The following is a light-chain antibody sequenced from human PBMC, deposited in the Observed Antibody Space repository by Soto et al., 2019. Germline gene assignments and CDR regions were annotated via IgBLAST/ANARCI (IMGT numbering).Light chain of an antibody. CDR2: DVS. Sequence: QSALTQPASVSGSPGQSITISCTGTSSDIGGYNFVSWYQHHPGKAPKLLIHDVSNRPSGVSSRFSGSKSGNTASLTISGLQAEDEADYYCNSYITVSTYVFGTGTKVTVL. V-gene: IGLV2-14*03. CDR1: SSDIGGYNF. J-gene: IGLJ1*01. CDR3: NSYITVSTYV.